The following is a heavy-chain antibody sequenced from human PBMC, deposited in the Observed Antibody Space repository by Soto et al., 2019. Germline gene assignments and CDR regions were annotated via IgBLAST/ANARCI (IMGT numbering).Heavy chain of an antibody. CDR3: ARDESAEDDCVWGSYRSYGMDV. J-gene: IGHJ6*02. CDR2: IIPIFGTA. D-gene: IGHD3-16*02. CDR1: GGTFSSYA. Sequence: QVQLVQSGAEVKKPGSSVKVSCKASGGTFSSYAITWVRQAPGQGLEWMGGIIPIFGTANYAQKFQGRVTITADESTSTAYMELSSLRSEDTAVYYCARDESAEDDCVWGSYRSYGMDVWGQGTTVTVSS. V-gene: IGHV1-69*01.